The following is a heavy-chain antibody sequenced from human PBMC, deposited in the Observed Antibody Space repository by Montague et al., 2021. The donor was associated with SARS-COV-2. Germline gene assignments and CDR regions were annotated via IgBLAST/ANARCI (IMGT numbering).Heavy chain of an antibody. D-gene: IGHD3-16*02. Sequence: SLRLSCAASGFTFSYYDMNRVRQAPGKGPEWISYISTSAYTTSYAGSVKGRFTISRDNGKNSLYLQMDSLRVEDTAVYYCTRDYRSIVGDGLDSWGQGTKVTVSS. CDR2: ISTSAYTT. J-gene: IGHJ3*02. V-gene: IGHV3-48*03. CDR3: TRDYRSIVGDGLDS. CDR1: GFTFSYYD.